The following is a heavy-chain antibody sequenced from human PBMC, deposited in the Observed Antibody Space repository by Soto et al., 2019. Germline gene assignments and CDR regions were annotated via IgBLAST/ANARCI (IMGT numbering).Heavy chain of an antibody. J-gene: IGHJ5*02. CDR2: VVPTFDTR. Sequence: QMQLVQSGAEKKKPGSSVKVSCQASRDTFPNFAVTWVRQAPEQGLEWIGGVVPTFDTRSYAQRFQGRVTITADAITGTSELELRNLSSDDTAIYYCARMDASILGGGEWFDPWGQGTLVTVSS. CDR3: ARMDASILGGGEWFDP. CDR1: RDTFPNFA. V-gene: IGHV1-69*01. D-gene: IGHD5-18*01.